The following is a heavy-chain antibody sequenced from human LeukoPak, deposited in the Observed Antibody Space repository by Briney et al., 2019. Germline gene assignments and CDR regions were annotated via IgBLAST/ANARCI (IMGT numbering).Heavy chain of an antibody. CDR1: GYSFTSYW. J-gene: IGHJ4*02. Sequence: GESLKISCKSSGYSFTSYWNGRVRQMPGKGVEWMGVIYPGDSDTRYSPSFQGQVTISADKSISTAYLQWTSLKASDTAIYYCARPNWGRYYFDYWGQGTLVTVCS. V-gene: IGHV5-51*01. CDR3: ARPNWGRYYFDY. D-gene: IGHD7-27*01. CDR2: IYPGDSDT.